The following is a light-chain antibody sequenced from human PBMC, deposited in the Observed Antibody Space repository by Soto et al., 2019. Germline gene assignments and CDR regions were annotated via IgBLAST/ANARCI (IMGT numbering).Light chain of an antibody. J-gene: IGLJ3*02. CDR1: SSNIGSNY. Sequence: QSVLTQPPSASGTPGQRVTISCSGSSSNIGSNYVYWYQQLPGTAPKLLIYRNNQRPSGVPDRFSGSKSGTSASLAISGLRPEDEADYYCAAWDDSLSGRWVFGGGTKLTVL. V-gene: IGLV1-47*01. CDR2: RNN. CDR3: AAWDDSLSGRWV.